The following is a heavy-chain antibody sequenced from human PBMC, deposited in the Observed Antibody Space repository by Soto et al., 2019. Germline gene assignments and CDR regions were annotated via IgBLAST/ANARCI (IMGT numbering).Heavy chain of an antibody. CDR2: IIPIFGTA. Sequence: QVQLVQSGAEVKKPGSSVKVSCKASGGTFSSYAISWERQAPGQGLEWMGGIIPIFGTANYAQKFQGRVTITADESTSTAYMELSSLRSEDTAVYYCARPPNVQRRGDDYYFDYWGQGTLVTVSS. CDR3: ARPPNVQRRGDDYYFDY. J-gene: IGHJ4*02. CDR1: GGTFSSYA. V-gene: IGHV1-69*12. D-gene: IGHD4-17*01.